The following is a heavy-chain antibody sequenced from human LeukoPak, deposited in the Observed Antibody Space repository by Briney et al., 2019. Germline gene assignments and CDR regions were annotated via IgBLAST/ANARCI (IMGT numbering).Heavy chain of an antibody. V-gene: IGHV1-2*06. CDR2: INSNTGGT. Sequence: ASVKVSCKTSGYTFTAYFMHWVRQPPGQGLEWMGRINSNTGGTNYAQNFQGRVTMTRDTSISTAYLDLSSLRSDDTAVYYCARDSVLGAKWGQGTLVTVSS. D-gene: IGHD3-10*01. J-gene: IGHJ4*02. CDR1: GYTFTAYF. CDR3: ARDSVLGAK.